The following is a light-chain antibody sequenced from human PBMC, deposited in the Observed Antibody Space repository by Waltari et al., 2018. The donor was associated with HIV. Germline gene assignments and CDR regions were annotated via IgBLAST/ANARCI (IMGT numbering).Light chain of an antibody. Sequence: QLILTQSPSASASLGASVKLTCTLSSGHSNYAIAWHQQQPGKGPRFLMKVKKDGSHIKGDGIPDRFSGSSSGAERYLTISGLQSEDESDYYCQTWATGIQIFGGGTKLTVL. CDR3: QTWATGIQI. CDR1: SGHSNYA. J-gene: IGLJ2*01. V-gene: IGLV4-69*01. CDR2: VKKDGSH.